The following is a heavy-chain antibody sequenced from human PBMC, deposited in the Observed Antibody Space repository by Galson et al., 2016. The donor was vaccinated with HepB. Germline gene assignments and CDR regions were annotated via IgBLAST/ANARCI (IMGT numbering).Heavy chain of an antibody. CDR3: TRGLGYCSGGSCHSLDY. J-gene: IGHJ4*02. CDR2: ITYDASGT. Sequence: SLRLSCAASGFTFSSNRMHWVRQAPGKGLMWVSRITYDASGTSYADSVKGRFTISRDNAKNTLYLQMNSLRAEDTAVYYCTRGLGYCSGGSCHSLDYWGQGVLVTVSS. V-gene: IGHV3-74*01. CDR1: GFTFSSNR. D-gene: IGHD2-15*01.